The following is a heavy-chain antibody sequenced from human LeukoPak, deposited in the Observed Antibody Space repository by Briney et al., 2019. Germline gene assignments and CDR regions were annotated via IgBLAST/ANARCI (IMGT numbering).Heavy chain of an antibody. Sequence: GSLRLSCAASGFMFSNYGMHWVRQAPGKGLEWVAVIWYDGNNQYYADSVKGRFTISRDKSGNTLYLQMNSLRVEDTAVYYCARLSGSFFGTLDCWGQGTLVTVSS. CDR3: ARLSGSFFGTLDC. J-gene: IGHJ4*02. D-gene: IGHD3-10*01. CDR1: GFMFSNYG. V-gene: IGHV3-33*01. CDR2: IWYDGNNQ.